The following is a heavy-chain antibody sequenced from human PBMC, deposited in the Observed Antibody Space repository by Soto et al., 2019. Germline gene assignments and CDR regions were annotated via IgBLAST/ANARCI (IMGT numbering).Heavy chain of an antibody. D-gene: IGHD3-3*01. CDR3: AKESLSGPWSANWFDP. Sequence: EVQLLESGGGLVQPGGSLRLSCAASGFTFSSYAMSWVRQAPGKGLEWVSAISGSGGSTYYADSVKGRFTISRDNSKNTLYLQMNSLRAEDTAVYYCAKESLSGPWSANWFDPWGQGTLVTVSS. V-gene: IGHV3-23*01. J-gene: IGHJ5*02. CDR2: ISGSGGST. CDR1: GFTFSSYA.